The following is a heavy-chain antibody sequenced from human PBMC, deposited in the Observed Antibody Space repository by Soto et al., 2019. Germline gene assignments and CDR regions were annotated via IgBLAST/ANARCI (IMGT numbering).Heavy chain of an antibody. CDR3: VRGGVPVAIGGFDL. J-gene: IGHJ5*02. Sequence: TLSLTGTVSGGSFNSGVYSWNWIRQPPGEGLEWIGYIYQSGTTYYNPSLGGRVTISLDGSRNQVSLNLRSVTAADTTVYYCVRGGVPVAIGGFDLWGQGTLVTVSS. CDR2: IYQSGTT. CDR1: GGSFNSGVYS. V-gene: IGHV4-30-2*01. D-gene: IGHD2-2*01.